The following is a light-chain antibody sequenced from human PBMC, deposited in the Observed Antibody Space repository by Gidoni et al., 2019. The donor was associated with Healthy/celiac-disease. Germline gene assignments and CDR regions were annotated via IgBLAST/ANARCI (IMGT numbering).Light chain of an antibody. CDR1: NSGSKS. CDR3: QVWDSSSDHVV. CDR2: DDS. J-gene: IGLJ2*01. V-gene: IGLV3-21*03. Sequence: SYLLTQPPSVSLAPGKTARITCGGNNSGSKSVHWYQQKPGQAPVLVGYDDSDRPSGIPERFSGSNSGNTATLTISRVEAGDEADYYCQVWDSSSDHVVFGGGTKLTVL.